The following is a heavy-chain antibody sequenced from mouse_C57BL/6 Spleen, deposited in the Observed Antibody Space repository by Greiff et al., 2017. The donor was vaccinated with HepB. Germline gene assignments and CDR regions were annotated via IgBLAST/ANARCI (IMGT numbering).Heavy chain of an antibody. CDR3: AIYSRGYFDY. CDR1: GYAFSSSW. J-gene: IGHJ2*01. Sequence: QVQLKESGPELVKPGASVKISCKASGYAFSSSWMNWVKQRPGKGLEWIGRIYPGDGDTNYNGKFKGKATLTADKSSSTAYMQLSSLTSEDSAVYFGAIYSRGYFDYWGQGTTLTVSS. CDR2: IYPGDGDT. V-gene: IGHV1-82*01. D-gene: IGHD2-1*01.